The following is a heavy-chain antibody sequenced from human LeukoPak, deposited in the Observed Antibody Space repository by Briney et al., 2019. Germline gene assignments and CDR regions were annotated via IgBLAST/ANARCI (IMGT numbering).Heavy chain of an antibody. CDR1: GFTFSSYA. Sequence: GGSLRFSCAASGFTFSSYAMSWVRQAPGKGLEWVSAISGSGGSTYYADSVKGRFTISRDNSKNTLYLQMNSLRAEDTAVYYCAKVPGLGYCSSTSCAALYFDYWGQGTLVTVSS. D-gene: IGHD2-2*01. CDR3: AKVPGLGYCSSTSCAALYFDY. V-gene: IGHV3-23*01. J-gene: IGHJ4*02. CDR2: ISGSGGST.